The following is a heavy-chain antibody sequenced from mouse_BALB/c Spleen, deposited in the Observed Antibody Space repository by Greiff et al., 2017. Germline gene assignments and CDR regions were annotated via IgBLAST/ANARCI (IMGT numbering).Heavy chain of an antibody. CDR2: ISSGGST. D-gene: IGHD3-1*01. CDR1: GFTFSSYA. CDR3: ARGSGEFAY. J-gene: IGHJ3*01. Sequence: EVMLVESGGGLVKPGGSLKLSCAASGFTFSSYAMSWVRQTPEKRLEWVASISSGGSTYYPDSVKGRFTISRDNARNSLYRQMSGLRSEDTAMYYCARGSGEFAYWGQGTLVTVSA. V-gene: IGHV5-6-5*01.